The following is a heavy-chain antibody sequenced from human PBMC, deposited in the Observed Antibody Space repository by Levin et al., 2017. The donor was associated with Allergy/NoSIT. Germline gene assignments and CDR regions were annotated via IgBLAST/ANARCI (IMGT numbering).Heavy chain of an antibody. CDR3: ARASCGAYCHFDS. J-gene: IGHJ5*01. V-gene: IGHV4-4*07. Sequence: PSETLSLTCTVSGGSLGNYYWSWIRQPAGKGLEWIGRVFSSGTTAYTPSLESRVTISLDTSQSQFSLQLNPVTAADAAVYYCARASCGAYCHFDSWGPGALVTVSS. CDR1: GGSLGNYY. D-gene: IGHD2-21*02. CDR2: VFSSGTT.